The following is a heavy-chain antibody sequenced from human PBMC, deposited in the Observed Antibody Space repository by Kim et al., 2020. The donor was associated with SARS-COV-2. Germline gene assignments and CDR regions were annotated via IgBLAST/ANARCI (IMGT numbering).Heavy chain of an antibody. Sequence: VKGRFTISRDNSKNTLYLQMNSLRAEDTAVYYCARAAAADNYYYYGMDVWGQGTTVTVSS. J-gene: IGHJ6*02. D-gene: IGHD6-13*01. CDR3: ARAAAADNYYYYGMDV. V-gene: IGHV3-30*01.